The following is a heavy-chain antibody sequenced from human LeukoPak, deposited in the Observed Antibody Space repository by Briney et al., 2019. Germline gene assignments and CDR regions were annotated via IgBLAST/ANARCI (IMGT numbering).Heavy chain of an antibody. CDR1: GYTFTGYY. CDR2: INPNSGGT. D-gene: IGHD2-2*01. Sequence: GASVKVSCKASGYTFTGYYMHWMRQAPGQGLEWMGRINPNSGGTNSAQKFQVRVTMTRDTSISTAYMELSRLRSDDTAVHYCARADCSSISCLNAFDIWGQGTMVTVSS. V-gene: IGHV1-2*06. CDR3: ARADCSSISCLNAFDI. J-gene: IGHJ3*02.